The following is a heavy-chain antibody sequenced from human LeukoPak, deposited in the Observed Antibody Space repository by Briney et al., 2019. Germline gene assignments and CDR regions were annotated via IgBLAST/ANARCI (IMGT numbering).Heavy chain of an antibody. CDR2: IYYSGST. CDR1: GGSISSSSYY. J-gene: IGHJ4*02. V-gene: IGHV4-39*07. D-gene: IGHD5-18*01. CDR3: ARDGRYSYGYPFDY. Sequence: SETLSPTCTVSGGSISSSSYYWGWIRQPPGKGLEWIGSIYYSGSTYYNPSLKSRVTISVDTSKNQFSLKLSSVTAADTAVYYCARDGRYSYGYPFDYWGQGTLVTVSS.